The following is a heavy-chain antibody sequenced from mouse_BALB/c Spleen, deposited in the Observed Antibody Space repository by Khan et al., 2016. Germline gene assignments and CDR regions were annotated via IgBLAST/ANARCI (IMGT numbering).Heavy chain of an antibody. D-gene: IGHD2-4*01. CDR1: GYTFTNYG. J-gene: IGHJ2*01. Sequence: QIQLVQSGPELKKPGETAKNSCKASGYTFTNYGMNRVKQAPGKGLNWIGWINTNTVEPTYADEFKGRFAFSLATSASPADLQSNSLCKVDSTAYFRANYDVVGYWGQGTTLTVSA. CDR3: ANYDVVGY. CDR2: INTNTVEP. V-gene: IGHV9-3*02.